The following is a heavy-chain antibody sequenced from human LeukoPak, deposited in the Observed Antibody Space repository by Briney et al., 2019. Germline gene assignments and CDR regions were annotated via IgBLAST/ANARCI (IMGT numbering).Heavy chain of an antibody. CDR3: ARGMSSGWSHFDY. Sequence: GGSLRLSCSASGFTLTSDSMNWVRQAPGKGLEWVSVIYSGGSTYYADSVKGRFTISRDNSKNTLYLQMNSLRAEDTAVYYCARGMSSGWSHFDYWGQGTLVTVSS. J-gene: IGHJ4*02. D-gene: IGHD6-19*01. CDR1: GFTLTSDS. V-gene: IGHV3-53*01. CDR2: IYSGGST.